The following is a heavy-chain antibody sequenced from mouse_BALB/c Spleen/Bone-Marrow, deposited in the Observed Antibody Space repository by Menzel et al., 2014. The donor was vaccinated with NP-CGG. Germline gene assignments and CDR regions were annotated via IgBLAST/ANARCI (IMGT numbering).Heavy chain of an antibody. CDR1: GYTFTDYI. V-gene: IGHV1-77*01. D-gene: IGHD4-1*01. CDR3: ARSPNWDPYYAMDY. CDR2: IYPGSGSI. Sequence: QVHVKQSGPELVKPGASVKMSCKASGYTFTDYIINWVKQGTGQGLEWIGEIYPGSGSIYYNEKFKGKATLTADKSSNTAYMQFSSLTSEDSAVYFCARSPNWDPYYAMDYWGQGTSVTVSS. J-gene: IGHJ4*01.